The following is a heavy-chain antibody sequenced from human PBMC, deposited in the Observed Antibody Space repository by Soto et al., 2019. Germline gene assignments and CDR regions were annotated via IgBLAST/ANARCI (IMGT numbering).Heavy chain of an antibody. V-gene: IGHV1-46*01. CDR3: ARSSGGNFGIIIEGTNWFAP. CDR1: RDTFTSYC. D-gene: IGHD1-26*01. CDR2: INPHGGST. J-gene: IGHJ5*02. Sequence: ASVKVSCKAPRDTFTSYCINWVRQAPGQGLECMGVINPHGGSTAYAQKFKGRVTLTRDTSASTVYMEVSSLTSEDTAMYYCARSSGGNFGIIIEGTNWFAPWGQGTLVTVSS.